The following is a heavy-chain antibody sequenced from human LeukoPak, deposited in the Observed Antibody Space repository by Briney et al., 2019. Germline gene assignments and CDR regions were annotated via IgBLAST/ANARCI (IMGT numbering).Heavy chain of an antibody. J-gene: IGHJ6*02. CDR2: INHSGST. CDR1: GGSFSGYY. D-gene: IGHD2-2*01. V-gene: IGHV4-34*01. CDR3: AAPNCSSTSCYGGNDYYYYGMDV. Sequence: SETLSLTCAVYGGSFSGYYWSWIRQPPGKGLEWIGEINHSGSTNYNPSLKSRVTISVDTSKNQFPLKLSSVTAADTAVYYCAAPNCSSTSCYGGNDYYYYGMDVWGQGTTVTVSS.